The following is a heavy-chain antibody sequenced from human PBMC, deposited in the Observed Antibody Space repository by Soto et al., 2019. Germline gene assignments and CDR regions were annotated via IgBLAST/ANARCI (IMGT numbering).Heavy chain of an antibody. J-gene: IGHJ6*02. CDR2: INPNSGGT. V-gene: IGHV1-2*04. CDR3: ARDQGYCSSTQNLGWERGSPAGCDGMDV. Sequence: ASVKVSCKASGYTFTGYYMHWVRQAPGQGLEWMGWINPNSGGTNYAQKFQGWVTMTRDASISTAYMELSRLRSDDTAVYYCARDQGYCSSTQNLGWERGSPAGCDGMDVWGQGTTVTVSS. D-gene: IGHD2-2*01. CDR1: GYTFTGYY.